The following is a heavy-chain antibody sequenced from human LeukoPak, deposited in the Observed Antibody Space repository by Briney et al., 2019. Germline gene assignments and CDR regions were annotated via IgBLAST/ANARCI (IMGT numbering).Heavy chain of an antibody. V-gene: IGHV4-4*02. Sequence: SGTLSLSCAVSGGSISSGNWWSWVRQPPGKGLEWIGEIYHSGSTNYNPSLKSRVTISVDKSKNQFSLKLSSVTAADTAVYYCARDPIMTGYYGDAFDIWGQGTMVTVSS. CDR1: GGSISSGNW. CDR2: IYHSGST. CDR3: ARDPIMTGYYGDAFDI. D-gene: IGHD3-9*01. J-gene: IGHJ3*02.